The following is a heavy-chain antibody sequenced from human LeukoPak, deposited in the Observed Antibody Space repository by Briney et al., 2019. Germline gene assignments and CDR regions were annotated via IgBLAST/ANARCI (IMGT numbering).Heavy chain of an antibody. D-gene: IGHD3-16*01. CDR1: GYTFTSYD. CDR3: ARALRLTYGMDV. V-gene: IGHV1-8*01. CDR2: MNPNSGNT. Sequence: ASVKVSCKASGYTFTSYDINWMRQSTGQGLEWMGWMNPNSGNTGYAQKFQGRVTMTRNTSISTAYMELSSLRSEDTAVYYCARALRLTYGMDVWGQGTTVTVSS. J-gene: IGHJ6*02.